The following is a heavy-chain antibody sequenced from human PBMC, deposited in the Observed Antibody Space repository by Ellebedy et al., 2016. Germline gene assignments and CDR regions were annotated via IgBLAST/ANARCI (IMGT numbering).Heavy chain of an antibody. V-gene: IGHV1-8*01. J-gene: IGHJ4*02. CDR3: ARGDY. Sequence: ASVKVSXKASGYTFSNYDINWVRQAAGQGLEWMGWMNPNSGNTGYAQKFQGRLTMTRNTSMTTAYMELSMELSSLKSEDTAVYYCARGDYWGQGTLVTVSS. CDR1: GYTFSNYD. CDR2: MNPNSGNT.